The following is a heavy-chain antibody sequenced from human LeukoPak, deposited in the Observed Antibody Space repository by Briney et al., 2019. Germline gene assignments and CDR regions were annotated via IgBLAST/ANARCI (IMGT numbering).Heavy chain of an antibody. V-gene: IGHV4-4*02. J-gene: IGHJ4*02. CDR2: IYHSGST. CDR3: AREGDPTGSYYNY. CDR1: GVSISSSNR. D-gene: IGHD3-10*01. Sequence: SGTLSLTCDVSGVSISSSNRWSWVRQPPGKGLEWIGEIYHSGSTNYNPSLKSRVTISVDKSKNQFSLNLNSVTAAVTAVYYCAREGDPTGSYYNYWGQGILVTVSS.